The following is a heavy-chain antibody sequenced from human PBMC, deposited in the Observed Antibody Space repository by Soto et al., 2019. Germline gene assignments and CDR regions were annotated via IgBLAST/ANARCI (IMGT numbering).Heavy chain of an antibody. CDR1: GYTFTSYD. D-gene: IGHD3-10*01. Sequence: ASVKVSCKASGYTFTSYDINWVRQATGQGLEWMGWMNPNSSNTGYAQKFQGRVTMTRNTSISTAYMELSSLRSEDTAVYYCARGLPLSGPRPMDVWGKGTTVTVSS. CDR3: ARGLPLSGPRPMDV. V-gene: IGHV1-8*01. J-gene: IGHJ6*03. CDR2: MNPNSSNT.